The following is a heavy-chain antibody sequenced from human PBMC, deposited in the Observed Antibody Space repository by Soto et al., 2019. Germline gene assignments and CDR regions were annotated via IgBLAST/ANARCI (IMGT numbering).Heavy chain of an antibody. J-gene: IGHJ4*02. D-gene: IGHD4-17*01. V-gene: IGHV1-69*02. CDR1: GGTFSSYT. CDR2: IIPILGIA. Sequence: QVQLVQSGAEVKKPGSSVKVSCKASGGTFSSYTISWVRQAPGQGLERMGRIIPILGIANYAQKFQGRVTITADKSTSTAYMELSSLRSEDTAVYYCAPGMTTVTTNGYWGQGTLVTVSS. CDR3: APGMTTVTTNGY.